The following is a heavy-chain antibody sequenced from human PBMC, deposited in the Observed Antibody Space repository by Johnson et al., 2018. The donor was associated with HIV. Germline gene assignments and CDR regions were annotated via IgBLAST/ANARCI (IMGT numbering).Heavy chain of an antibody. CDR2: IYSGDST. Sequence: VHLVESGGGLIQPGGSLRLSCAASGFTVSSNYMNWVRQAPGKGLDWVSLIYSGDSTYYADSVKGRFTISRDNAKNSLYLQMNSLRAEDTALYYCAKDIACGGDCGSHAFDIWGRGTMVTVSS. CDR1: GFTVSSNY. J-gene: IGHJ3*02. CDR3: AKDIACGGDCGSHAFDI. D-gene: IGHD2-21*01. V-gene: IGHV3-53*01.